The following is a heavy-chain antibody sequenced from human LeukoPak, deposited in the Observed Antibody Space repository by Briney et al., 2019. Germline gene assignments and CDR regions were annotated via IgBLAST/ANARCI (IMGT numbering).Heavy chain of an antibody. CDR2: ISPTGSTT. Sequence: LPGGSLRLSCTASGFSFSGHWMHWARQLPGKGLVWVPRISPTGSTTSYADSVKGRFTVSRDNAKNTLYPQVNNLRAEDTAVYYCARGPNSNWSGLDFWGQGTLLTVSS. D-gene: IGHD6-6*01. CDR1: GFSFSGHW. J-gene: IGHJ4*02. CDR3: ARGPNSNWSGLDF. V-gene: IGHV3-74*01.